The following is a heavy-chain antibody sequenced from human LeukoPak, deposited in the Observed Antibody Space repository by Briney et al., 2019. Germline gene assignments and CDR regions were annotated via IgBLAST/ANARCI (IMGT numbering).Heavy chain of an antibody. V-gene: IGHV3-7*04. CDR1: RFTFSTYW. J-gene: IGHJ4*02. CDR3: VGGDYFDY. CDR2: IKQDGSEK. Sequence: GGSLRLSCAASRFTFSTYWMSWVRQAPGEGLEWVANIKQDGSEKYYVDSVKGRFTISRDNTKNSLYLQMNSLRAEDTAVYYCVGGDYFDYWGQGTLVTVSS.